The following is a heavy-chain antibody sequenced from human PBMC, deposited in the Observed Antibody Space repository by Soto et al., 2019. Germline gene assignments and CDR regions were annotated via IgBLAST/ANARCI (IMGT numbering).Heavy chain of an antibody. D-gene: IGHD6-13*01. CDR3: ARGWQSAFDI. Sequence: PGGSLRLSCVASGFPVSDNYIGWVRQAPGKGLEWVSVIYRGGATYYADSVTGRFTISRDSSQNTLHLQMNTLKMEDTAIYYCARGWQSAFDIWGQGTRVTVSS. CDR1: GFPVSDNY. CDR2: IYRGGAT. J-gene: IGHJ3*02. V-gene: IGHV3-53*01.